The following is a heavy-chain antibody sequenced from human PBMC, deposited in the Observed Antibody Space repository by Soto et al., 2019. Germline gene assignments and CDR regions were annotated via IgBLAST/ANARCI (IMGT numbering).Heavy chain of an antibody. CDR2: IYYSGST. V-gene: IGHV4-31*03. J-gene: IGHJ4*02. D-gene: IGHD4-17*01. CDR1: GGSISSGGYY. Sequence: SETLSLTCTVSGGSISSGGYYWSWIRQHPGKGLEWIGCIYYSGSTYYNPSLKSRVTISVDTSKNQFSLKLSSVTAADTAVYYCARTNYGDYDLFLIDYWGQGTLVTVSS. CDR3: ARTNYGDYDLFLIDY.